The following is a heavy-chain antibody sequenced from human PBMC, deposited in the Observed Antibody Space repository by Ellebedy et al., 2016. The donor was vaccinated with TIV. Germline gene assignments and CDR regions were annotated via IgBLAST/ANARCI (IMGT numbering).Heavy chain of an antibody. J-gene: IGHJ6*03. CDR2: IFTSGSF. Sequence: SETLSLXXTVSGGSVSRYFWSWIRQPPGKGLEWIWRIFTSGSFNYNPSLMSRVTMSVVTSKNQISLRLNSVTAADTAVYYCARVHCSITTCDYYYMDVWGKGTTVTVSS. D-gene: IGHD1-1*01. CDR1: GGSVSRYF. CDR3: ARVHCSITTCDYYYMDV. V-gene: IGHV4-4*07.